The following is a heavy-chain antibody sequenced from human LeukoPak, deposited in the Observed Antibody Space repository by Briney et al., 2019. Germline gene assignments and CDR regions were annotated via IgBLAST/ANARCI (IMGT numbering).Heavy chain of an antibody. Sequence: KAGGSLRLSCAASGFTFSSYSMNWVRQAPGKGLEWVSSISSSSSYIYYADSVKGRFTISRDNAKNSLYLQMNSLRAEDTALYHCARGTDLAATGPADYWGQGTLVTVSS. D-gene: IGHD6-13*01. CDR3: ARGTDLAATGPADY. CDR2: ISSSSSYI. CDR1: GFTFSSYS. V-gene: IGHV3-21*04. J-gene: IGHJ4*02.